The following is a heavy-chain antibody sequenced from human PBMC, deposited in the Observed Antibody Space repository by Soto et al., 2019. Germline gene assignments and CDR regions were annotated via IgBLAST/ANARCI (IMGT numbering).Heavy chain of an antibody. CDR1: GFTVSSNY. J-gene: IGHJ5*02. CDR2: IYSGGST. D-gene: IGHD2-8*02. CDR3: ARDLTGQIHGFDP. Sequence: GGSLRLSCAASGFTVSSNYMSWVRQAPGKGLEWVSVIYSGGSTYYADSVKGRFTISRDNSKNTLYLQMNSLRAEDTAVYYCARDLTGQIHGFDPWCQVTLVSVS. V-gene: IGHV3-66*01.